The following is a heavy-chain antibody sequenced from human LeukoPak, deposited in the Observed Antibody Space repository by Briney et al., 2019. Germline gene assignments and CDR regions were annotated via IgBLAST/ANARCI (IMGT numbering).Heavy chain of an antibody. CDR1: GGSISNYY. CDR2: IYYSGST. D-gene: IGHD4-11*01. V-gene: IGHV4-59*01. Sequence: SETLSLTCTVSGGSISNYYWSWIRQPPGKGLEWIGYIYYSGSTNYNPSLKSRVTISVDTSKNQFSLKLSSVTAADTAVYYCATLTTVKTFDPWGQGTLVTVSS. CDR3: ATLTTVKTFDP. J-gene: IGHJ5*02.